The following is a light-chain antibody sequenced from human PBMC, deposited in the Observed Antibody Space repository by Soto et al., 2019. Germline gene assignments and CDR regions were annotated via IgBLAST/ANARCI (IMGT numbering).Light chain of an antibody. CDR2: GAS. V-gene: IGKV3D-20*02. CDR1: QSVSSSY. J-gene: IGKJ4*01. Sequence: EIVLTQSPGTLSLSPGERATLSCRASQSVSSSYLAWYQQKPGQAPRLLIYGASIRATGIPARFSGSGSGTDFTLTISSLEPEDFAVYYCQQGTNWPPGLTFGGGTKVDIK. CDR3: QQGTNWPPGLT.